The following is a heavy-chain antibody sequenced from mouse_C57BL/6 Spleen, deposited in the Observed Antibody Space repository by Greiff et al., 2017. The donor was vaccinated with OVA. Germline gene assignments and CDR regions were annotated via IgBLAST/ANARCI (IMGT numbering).Heavy chain of an antibody. D-gene: IGHD1-1*01. CDR1: GYTFTSYW. J-gene: IGHJ2*01. Sequence: QVHVKQPGAELVKPGASVKLSCKASGYTFTSYWMHWVKQRPGQGLEWIGMIHPNSGSTNYNEKFKSKATLTVDKSSSTAYMQLSSLTSEDSAVYYCARSRDLLLLNSFDYWGQGTTLTVSS. CDR3: ARSRDLLLLNSFDY. V-gene: IGHV1-64*01. CDR2: IHPNSGST.